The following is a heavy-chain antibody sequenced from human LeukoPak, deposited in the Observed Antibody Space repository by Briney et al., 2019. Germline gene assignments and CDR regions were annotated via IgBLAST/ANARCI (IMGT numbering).Heavy chain of an antibody. CDR1: GGTFSSYA. CDR3: ARQDIVATFAY. J-gene: IGHJ4*02. D-gene: IGHD5-12*01. CDR2: IIPILGIA. Sequence: ASVKVSCKASGGTFSSYAISWVRQAPGQGLEWMGRIIPILGIANYAQKFQGRFTITADKSTSTAYMELSSLRSEDTAVYYCARQDIVATFAYWGQGTLVTVSS. V-gene: IGHV1-69*04.